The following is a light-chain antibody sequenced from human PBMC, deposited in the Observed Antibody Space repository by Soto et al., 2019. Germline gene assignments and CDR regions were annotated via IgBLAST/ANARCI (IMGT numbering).Light chain of an antibody. V-gene: IGLV2-14*01. J-gene: IGLJ1*01. CDR3: SSYTSSSTDV. CDR1: SSDVGGYDY. CDR2: EVT. Sequence: QSVLTQPASVSGSPGQSITISCTGTSSDVGGYDYVSWYQQSPGKAPKLMIYEVTSRPSGVSTRFSGSRSGNTASLTISGLQAEDEADYYCSSYTSSSTDVFGTGTRSPS.